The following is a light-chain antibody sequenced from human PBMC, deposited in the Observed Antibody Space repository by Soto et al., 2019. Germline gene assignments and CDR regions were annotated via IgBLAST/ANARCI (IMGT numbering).Light chain of an antibody. CDR3: QQSHSAPIT. Sequence: QMTQSPSSLFASVGDRVTNTCRASQSISSDLNWYQQKVGQTPRLLIYAASTLQSEVPPRFSGSGSGTEFTLTISGLQREDFATYYCQQSHSAPITFGGGTKIQI. J-gene: IGKJ4*01. V-gene: IGKV1-39*01. CDR1: QSISSD. CDR2: AAS.